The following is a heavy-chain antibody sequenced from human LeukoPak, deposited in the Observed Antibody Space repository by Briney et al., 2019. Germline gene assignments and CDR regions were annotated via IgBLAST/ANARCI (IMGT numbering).Heavy chain of an antibody. Sequence: PSETLSLTCTVSGGSISSYYWSWIRQPPGKGLEWIGYIYYSGSTNYNPSLKSRVTISVDTSKNQFSLKLSSVTAADTAVYYCARARGVVVPAAMYYYYGMDVWGQGTTVTVSS. CDR3: ARARGVVVPAAMYYYYGMDV. J-gene: IGHJ6*02. CDR1: GGSISSYY. D-gene: IGHD2-2*01. CDR2: IYYSGST. V-gene: IGHV4-59*01.